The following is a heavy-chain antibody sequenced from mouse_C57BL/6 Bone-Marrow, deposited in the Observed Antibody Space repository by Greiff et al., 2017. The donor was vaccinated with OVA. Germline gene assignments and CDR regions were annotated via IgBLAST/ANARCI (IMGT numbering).Heavy chain of an antibody. CDR3: AKGDTTVVFDV. CDR1: GFSLTSYG. CDR2: LWGDGST. J-gene: IGHJ1*03. V-gene: IGHV2-3*01. D-gene: IGHD1-1*01. Sequence: VQLQQSGPGLVAPSQSLSITCTVSGFSLTSYGVSWVRQPPGKGLEWLGVLWGDGSTNYHSAPISRLSISKDKFKSQVFLKLNSLQTDDTATYYCAKGDTTVVFDVWGTGTTVTVYS.